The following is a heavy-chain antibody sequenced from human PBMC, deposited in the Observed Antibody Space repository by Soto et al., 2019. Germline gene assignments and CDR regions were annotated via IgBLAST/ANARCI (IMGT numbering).Heavy chain of an antibody. V-gene: IGHV3-21*01. J-gene: IGHJ6*02. Sequence: GSLRISCAASGFTFSSYSMNWVRQAPGKGLEWVSSISSSSSYIYYADSVKGRFTISRDNAKNSLYLQMNSLRAEDTAVYYCARGPYYYGSGSYYLSYGMDVWGQGTTVTVSS. CDR2: ISSSSSYI. CDR3: ARGPYYYGSGSYYLSYGMDV. CDR1: GFTFSSYS. D-gene: IGHD3-10*01.